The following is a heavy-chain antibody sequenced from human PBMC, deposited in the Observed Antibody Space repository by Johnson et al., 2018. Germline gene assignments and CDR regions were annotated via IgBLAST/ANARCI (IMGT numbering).Heavy chain of an antibody. Sequence: QVQLQESGPGLVKPSETLSLTCSVSGASISGSSYYWVWIRQPPGKGLEWIGSIYYSGTTYYNPSLKSRLTISLDRSKNQFSLKLTSGTAAVTAVDYCASGTHPVYYYNYYLDVWGKGTTLTVSS. V-gene: IGHV4-39*07. D-gene: IGHD1-7*01. CDR1: GASISGSSYY. J-gene: IGHJ6*03. CDR2: IYYSGTT. CDR3: ASGTHPVYYYNYYLDV.